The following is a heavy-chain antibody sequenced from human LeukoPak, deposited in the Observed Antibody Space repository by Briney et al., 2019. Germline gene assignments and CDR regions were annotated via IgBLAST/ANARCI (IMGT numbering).Heavy chain of an antibody. J-gene: IGHJ2*01. CDR3: ARQASWLPCFDL. Sequence: SETLSLTCTVSGGSISGYYWSWIRQPPGKGLEWIGYIFYSGNTNFNPSLKSRVTISLDTSKNQISLRLNSVTAADTALYYCARQASWLPCFDLWGRGMLVTVSS. CDR2: IFYSGNT. V-gene: IGHV4-59*08. CDR1: GGSISGYY. D-gene: IGHD6-13*01.